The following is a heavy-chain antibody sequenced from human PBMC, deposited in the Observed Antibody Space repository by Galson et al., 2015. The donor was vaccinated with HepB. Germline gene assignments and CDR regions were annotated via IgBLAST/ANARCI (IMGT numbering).Heavy chain of an antibody. V-gene: IGHV3-23*01. D-gene: IGHD5-24*01. CDR1: GFIFSNYA. CDR2: ISGSIGST. Sequence: SLRLSCAASGFIFSNYAMSWVRQVPGKGLEWVSTISGSIGSTYYADSVKGRFTISRDNSQSTLYLHMNSRRVEDTAVYYCVSSGGYNYWEDDFDYWGQGTLVTVSS. J-gene: IGHJ4*02. CDR3: VSSGGYNYWEDDFDY.